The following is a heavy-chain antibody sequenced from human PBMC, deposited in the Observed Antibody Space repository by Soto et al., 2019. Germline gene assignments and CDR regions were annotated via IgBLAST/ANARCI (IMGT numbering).Heavy chain of an antibody. CDR1: GYTFTSYA. D-gene: IGHD2-15*01. CDR2: IIPIFGTA. Sequence: SVKVSCKASGYTFTSYAISWVRQAPGQGLEWMGGIIPIFGTANYAQKFQGRVTITADESTSTAYMELSSLRSEDTAVYYCASGGCSGGSCYHYYYGMDVWGQGTTVTVSS. CDR3: ASGGCSGGSCYHYYYGMDV. V-gene: IGHV1-69*13. J-gene: IGHJ6*02.